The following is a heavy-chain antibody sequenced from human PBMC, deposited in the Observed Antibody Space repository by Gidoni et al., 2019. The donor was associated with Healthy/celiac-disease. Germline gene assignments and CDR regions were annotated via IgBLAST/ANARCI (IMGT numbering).Heavy chain of an antibody. J-gene: IGHJ6*02. CDR3: ATEKRYYYILTGSYYYYYGMDV. CDR1: GYTLTELS. D-gene: IGHD3-9*01. CDR2: FDPEDGET. Sequence: QVQLVQSGAEVKKPGASVKVSCKLSGYTLTELSMHWVRQAPGKGLEWMGGFDPEDGETSYAQKFQGRVTMTEDTSTETAYMELSSLISEDTAVYYCATEKRYYYILTGSYYYYYGMDVWGQGTTVTVSS. V-gene: IGHV1-24*01.